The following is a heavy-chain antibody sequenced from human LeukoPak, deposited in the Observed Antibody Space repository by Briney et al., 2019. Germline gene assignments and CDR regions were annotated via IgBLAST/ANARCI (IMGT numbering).Heavy chain of an antibody. CDR1: GFTFSSYA. J-gene: IGHJ4*02. V-gene: IGHV4-39*01. Sequence: PGGSLRLSCAASGFTFSSYAMSWVRQAPGKGLEWIGSIYYSGSTYYNPSLKSRVTISVDTSKNQFSLKLSSVTAADTAVYYCARLFLYWGQGTLVTVSS. D-gene: IGHD2/OR15-2a*01. CDR3: ARLFLY. CDR2: IYYSGST.